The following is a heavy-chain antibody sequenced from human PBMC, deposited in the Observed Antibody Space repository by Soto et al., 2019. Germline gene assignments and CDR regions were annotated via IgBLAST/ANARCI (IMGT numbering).Heavy chain of an antibody. V-gene: IGHV3-7*01. CDR2: IKQDGSEK. D-gene: IGHD3-3*01. CDR3: ARSGWYDFWSGLFGHFDD. CDR1: GFTFSSYS. J-gene: IGHJ4*02. Sequence: PGGSLRLSCAASGFTFSSYSMNWVRQAPGKGLEWVANIKQDGSEKYYVDSVKGRFTISRDNAKNSLYLQMNSLRAEDTAVYYCARSGWYDFWSGLFGHFDDWGQGTLVTVSS.